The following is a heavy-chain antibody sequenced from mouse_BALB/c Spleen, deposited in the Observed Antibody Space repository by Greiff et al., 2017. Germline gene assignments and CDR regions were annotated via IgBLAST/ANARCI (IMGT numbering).Heavy chain of an antibody. D-gene: IGHD1-1*01. Sequence: ESGPGLVKPSQSLSLTCTVTGYSITSDYAWNWIRQFPGNKLEWMGYISYSGSTSYNPSLKSRISITRDTSKNQFFLQLNSVTTEDTATYYCARNYYGSSYGYFDVWGAGTTVTVSS. CDR1: GYSITSDYA. J-gene: IGHJ1*01. CDR3: ARNYYGSSYGYFDV. CDR2: ISYSGST. V-gene: IGHV3-2*02.